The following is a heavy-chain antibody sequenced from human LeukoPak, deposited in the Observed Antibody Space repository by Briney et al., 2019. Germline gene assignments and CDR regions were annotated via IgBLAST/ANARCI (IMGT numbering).Heavy chain of an antibody. V-gene: IGHV1-69*05. CDR2: IIPIFGTA. J-gene: IGHJ6*03. CDR3: AREGKPLYYYMDV. Sequence: ASVTVSCKASGGTFSSYAISWVRQAPGQGLEWMGGIIPIFGTANYAQKFQGRVTITTDESTSTAYMGLSSLRSEDTAVYYCAREGKPLYYYMDVWGKGTTVTVSS. CDR1: GGTFSSYA.